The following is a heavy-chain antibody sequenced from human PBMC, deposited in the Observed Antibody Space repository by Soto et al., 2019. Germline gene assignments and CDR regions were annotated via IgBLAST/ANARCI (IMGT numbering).Heavy chain of an antibody. D-gene: IGHD6-13*01. Sequence: GGSLRLACAASGFTFSSYAMSWVRQAPGKGLEWVSAISGSGGSTYYADSVKGRFTISRDNSKNTLYLQMNSLRAEDTAVYYCAKSASGSSWYYYYYYYMDVWGKGTTVTVSS. CDR3: AKSASGSSWYYYYYYYMDV. CDR2: ISGSGGST. J-gene: IGHJ6*03. V-gene: IGHV3-23*01. CDR1: GFTFSSYA.